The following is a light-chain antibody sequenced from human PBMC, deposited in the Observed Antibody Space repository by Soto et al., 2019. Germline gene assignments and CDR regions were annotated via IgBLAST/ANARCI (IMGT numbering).Light chain of an antibody. J-gene: IGKJ1*01. CDR2: AAS. Sequence: EIVMTQSPVILSVSPGERATLSCRASQSISSNLAWYQQKLGQAPRLLIHAASTRATGIPARFSGSGSGTEFTLTISSLQSEDFAVYYCQQYNNWWTFGQGTKVEIK. V-gene: IGKV3-15*01. CDR3: QQYNNWWT. CDR1: QSISSN.